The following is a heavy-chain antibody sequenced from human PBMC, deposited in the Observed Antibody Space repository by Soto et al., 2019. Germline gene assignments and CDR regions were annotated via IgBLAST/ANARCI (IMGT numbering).Heavy chain of an antibody. J-gene: IGHJ4*02. V-gene: IGHV3-23*01. CDR2: ISGIGHST. Sequence: EVQLLESGGGLVQPGGSLRLSCAASGFTFSSYAMSWVRQAPGKGLEWVSAISGIGHSTYYADSVKGRFTISRDNSKNTLYLQMNSLRAEDTAVYYCAKRIMATIGHFDSWGQRTLVTVSS. CDR3: AKRIMATIGHFDS. CDR1: GFTFSSYA. D-gene: IGHD5-12*01.